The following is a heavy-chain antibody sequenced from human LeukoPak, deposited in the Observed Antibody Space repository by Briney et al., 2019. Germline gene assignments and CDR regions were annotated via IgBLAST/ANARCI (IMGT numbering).Heavy chain of an antibody. V-gene: IGHV4-39*01. CDR2: IYYSGST. CDR3: ARPIMITFGGVIAAWFDP. D-gene: IGHD3-16*02. J-gene: IGHJ5*02. CDR1: GGSISSSSYY. Sequence: SETLSLTCTVSGGSISSSSYYWGWIRQPPGKGLEWIGSIYYSGSTYYNPSLKGRVTISVDTSKNQFSLKLSSVTAADTAVYYCARPIMITFGGVIAAWFDPWGQGTLVTVSS.